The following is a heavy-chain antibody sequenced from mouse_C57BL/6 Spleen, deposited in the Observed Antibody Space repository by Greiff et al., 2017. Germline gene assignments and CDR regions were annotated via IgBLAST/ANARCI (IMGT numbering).Heavy chain of an antibody. CDR2: INPNNGGT. CDR3: ARGYGSSYAVGYFDY. Sequence: EVKLVESGPELVKPGASVKMSCKASGYTFTDYNMHWVKQSHGKSLEWIGYINPNNGGTSYNQKFKGKATLTVNKSSSTAYMELRSLTSEDSAVYYCARGYGSSYAVGYFDYWGQGTTLTVSS. CDR1: GYTFTDYN. J-gene: IGHJ2*01. V-gene: IGHV1-22*01. D-gene: IGHD1-1*01.